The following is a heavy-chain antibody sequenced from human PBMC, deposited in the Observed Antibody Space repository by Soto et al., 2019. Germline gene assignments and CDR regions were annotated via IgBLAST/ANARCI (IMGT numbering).Heavy chain of an antibody. V-gene: IGHV1-69*02. CDR1: GDTFSFYS. CDR3: ASSYGSGYRAFDY. J-gene: IGHJ4*02. Sequence: QVQLVQSGAEVKRPGSSVKVYCKTSGDTFSFYSINWVRQAPGLGLEWMGRVNPILSMSNYAQRFQGRVTMTADKSTSTAYMELRSLRSEDTAIYYCASSYGSGYRAFDYWGQGALVTVSS. D-gene: IGHD3-10*01. CDR2: VNPILSMS.